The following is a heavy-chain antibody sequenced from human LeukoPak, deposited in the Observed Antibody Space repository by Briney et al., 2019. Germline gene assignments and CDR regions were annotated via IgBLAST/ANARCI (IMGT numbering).Heavy chain of an antibody. Sequence: GGSLRLSCAASGFIFSTYWMMWARQAPGKGLEWVSAISGSGGSTYYADSVKGRFTISRDNSKNTLYLQMNSLRAEDTAVYYCAKGAWVGSGWYRGTFWGQGTLVTVSS. CDR3: AKGAWVGSGWYRGTF. CDR1: GFIFSTYW. J-gene: IGHJ4*02. CDR2: ISGSGGST. D-gene: IGHD6-19*01. V-gene: IGHV3-23*01.